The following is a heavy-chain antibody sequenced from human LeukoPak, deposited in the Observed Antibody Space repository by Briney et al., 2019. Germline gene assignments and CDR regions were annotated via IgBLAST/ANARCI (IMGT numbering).Heavy chain of an antibody. CDR1: GGSFSGYY. CDR3: ARDPYQSWYFDL. CDR2: INHSGST. Sequence: SETLSLTCAVYGGSFSGYYWSWIRQPPGKGLEWIGEINHSGSTNYNPSLKSRVTISVDMSKNQFSLKLSSVTAADTAVYYCARDPYQSWYFDLWGRGTLVTVSS. D-gene: IGHD2-2*01. J-gene: IGHJ2*01. V-gene: IGHV4-34*01.